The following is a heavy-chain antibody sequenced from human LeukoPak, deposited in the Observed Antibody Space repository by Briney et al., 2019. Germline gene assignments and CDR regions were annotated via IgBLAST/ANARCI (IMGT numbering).Heavy chain of an antibody. V-gene: IGHV3-23*01. CDR1: GFTFSNYA. D-gene: IGHD2-21*02. CDR2: ISGSGGST. CDR3: AKDAREGQIVVVTATPIGYYFDY. J-gene: IGHJ4*02. Sequence: PGGSLRLSCEASGFTFSNYAMSWVRQAPGKGLEWVSGISGSGGSTYHADSVKGRFTISRDNSKNTLYLQMNSLRTEDTAVYYCAKDAREGQIVVVTATPIGYYFDYWGQGTLVSVSS.